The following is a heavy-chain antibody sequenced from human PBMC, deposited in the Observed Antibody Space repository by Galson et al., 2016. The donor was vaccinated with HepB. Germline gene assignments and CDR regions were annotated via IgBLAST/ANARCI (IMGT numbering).Heavy chain of an antibody. D-gene: IGHD1-14*01. J-gene: IGHJ4*02. V-gene: IGHV3-23*01. CDR1: GFTFTNYA. CDR3: GTLPNRNDFDF. CDR2: NTATAGRT. Sequence: SLRLSCAASGFTFTNYAMSWVRQAPGKGLEWVASNTATAGRTYLADSVRGRFTISSDNAKNTVYLHMDGLRAEDTAVYYCGTLPNRNDFDFWGQGTQVTVSS.